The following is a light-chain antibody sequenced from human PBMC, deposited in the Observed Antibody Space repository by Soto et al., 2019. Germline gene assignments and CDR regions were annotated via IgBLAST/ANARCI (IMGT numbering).Light chain of an antibody. CDR2: GAS. CDR1: QSVSSY. J-gene: IGKJ1*01. Sequence: EIVMTHSPSTLSVSPGERATLSCRASQSVSSYLAWYQQKPGQAPRLLIYGASTRATGIPARFSGSGSGTEFTLTISSLQSEDFAVYHCQQYGTSPTFGQGTKVDI. V-gene: IGKV3-15*01. CDR3: QQYGTSPT.